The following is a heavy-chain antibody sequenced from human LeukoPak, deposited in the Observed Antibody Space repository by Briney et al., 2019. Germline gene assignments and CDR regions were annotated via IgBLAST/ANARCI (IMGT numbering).Heavy chain of an antibody. CDR2: IYPGDSET. CDR1: GYRFATDY. J-gene: IGHJ4*02. D-gene: IGHD1-14*01. V-gene: IGHV5-51*01. Sequence: GESLKISCKASGYRFATDYIGWVRQMPGKGLEWMGIIYPGDSETKYSPSFQGQVTISADKSISTAYLQWSSLKASDTAMYYCARKGTNWREDYWGQGTLVTVSS. CDR3: ARKGTNWREDY.